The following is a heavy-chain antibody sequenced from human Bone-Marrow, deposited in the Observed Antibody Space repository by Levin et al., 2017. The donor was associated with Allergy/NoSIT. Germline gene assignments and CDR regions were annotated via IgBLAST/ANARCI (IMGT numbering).Heavy chain of an antibody. Sequence: PGGSLRLSCEGSGFRFSDYYMSWIRQAPGKGLEWIGYISSSGSTTHYADSLQGRFTISKDNTKNSLYLQINSLRADDTAVYYCAKDRRETVETNWYFDIWGRGTLVSVSS. CDR1: GFRFSDYY. V-gene: IGHV3-11*01. CDR2: ISSSGSTT. J-gene: IGHJ2*01. CDR3: AKDRRETVETNWYFDI. D-gene: IGHD4-23*01.